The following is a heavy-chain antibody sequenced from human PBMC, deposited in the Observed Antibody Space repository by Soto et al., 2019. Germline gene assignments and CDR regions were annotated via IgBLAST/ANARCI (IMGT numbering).Heavy chain of an antibody. CDR1: GASVSTGY. V-gene: IGHV4-59*02. J-gene: IGHJ5*02. Sequence: SETLSLTCTVSGASVSTGYWSWIRQPPGKALEWLGFMYFGGSFNYNPSLTSRVTISVDASKNQFSLKVTSVTAADTAVYYCARSYYDATGFAVDPWGPGTLVTAPQ. CDR2: MYFGGSF. CDR3: ARSYYDATGFAVDP. D-gene: IGHD3-22*01.